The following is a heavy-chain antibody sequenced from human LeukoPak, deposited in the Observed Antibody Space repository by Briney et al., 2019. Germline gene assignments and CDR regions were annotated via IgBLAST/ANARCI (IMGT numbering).Heavy chain of an antibody. CDR1: GYTLTELS. J-gene: IGHJ4*02. CDR2: FDPEDGET. Sequence: ASVKVSCKVSGYTLTELSMHWVRQAPGKGLEWMGGFDPEDGETIYAQKFQGRVTMTEDTSTDTAYMELSSLRSEDTAVYYCARWESEMATTAFDYWGQGTLVTVSS. D-gene: IGHD5-24*01. V-gene: IGHV1-24*01. CDR3: ARWESEMATTAFDY.